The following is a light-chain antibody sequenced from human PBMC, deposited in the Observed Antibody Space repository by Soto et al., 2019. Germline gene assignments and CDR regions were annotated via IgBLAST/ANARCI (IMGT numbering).Light chain of an antibody. Sequence: QSALTQPASVSGSPGQSITISCTGTSSDVGAYDFVSWYQHSPGKAPKLVTFDVTHRPPGISDRFSGSKSANTASLTISGLPAADEAFYYCSSYTTRSTLVFGGGTKVTVL. CDR1: SSDVGAYDF. V-gene: IGLV2-14*01. CDR2: DVT. J-gene: IGLJ6*01. CDR3: SSYTTRSTLV.